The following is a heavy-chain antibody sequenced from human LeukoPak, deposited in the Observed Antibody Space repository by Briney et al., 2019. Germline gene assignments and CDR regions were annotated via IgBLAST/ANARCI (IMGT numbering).Heavy chain of an antibody. J-gene: IGHJ5*02. CDR2: ISGSGGST. CDR3: VKTRITLSWFDP. V-gene: IGHV3-23*01. D-gene: IGHD3-10*01. Sequence: GGSLRLSCAASGFTFSSYAMSWVRQAPGKGLEWVSGISGSGGSTYYADSVKGRFTISRDNSKNMLYLQMNSLRAEDTAVYYCVKTRITLSWFDPWGQGTLVTVSS. CDR1: GFTFSSYA.